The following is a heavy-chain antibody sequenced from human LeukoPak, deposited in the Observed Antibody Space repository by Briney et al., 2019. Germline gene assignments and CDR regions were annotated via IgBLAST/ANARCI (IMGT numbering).Heavy chain of an antibody. CDR3: ARGEYYYDSSGYWAFDY. Sequence: SETLSLTCTVSGGSISSYYWSWIRQPPGKGLEWIGYIYYSGSTNYNPSLKSRVTISVDPSKNQFSLKLSSVTAAGTAVYYCARGEYYYDSSGYWAFDYWGQGTLVTVSS. D-gene: IGHD3-22*01. J-gene: IGHJ4*02. V-gene: IGHV4-59*01. CDR1: GGSISSYY. CDR2: IYYSGST.